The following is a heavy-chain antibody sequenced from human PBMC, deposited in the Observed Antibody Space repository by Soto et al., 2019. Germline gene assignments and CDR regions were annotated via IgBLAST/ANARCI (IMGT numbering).Heavy chain of an antibody. J-gene: IGHJ3*01. V-gene: IGHV3-23*01. CDR1: GFTFSSYA. Sequence: GGSLRLSCAASGFTFSSYAMSWVRQAPGKGQEWVSAISGSGGSTYYADSVKGRITISRDNSKNTQYLQMNSLRAEVTAVFYCAREVPSVVFFYDSSGYLRGVDAFDFCGQGTMVTVSS. CDR2: ISGSGGST. D-gene: IGHD3-22*01. CDR3: AREVPSVVFFYDSSGYLRGVDAFDF.